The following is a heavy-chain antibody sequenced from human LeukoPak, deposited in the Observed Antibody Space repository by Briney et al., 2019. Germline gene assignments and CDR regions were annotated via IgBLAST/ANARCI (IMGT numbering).Heavy chain of an antibody. J-gene: IGHJ4*02. D-gene: IGHD1-26*01. CDR3: ARVRSGSLDY. Sequence: GGSLRLSCAASGFTFSSYSMNWVRQAPGKGLEWVSFIRSSSSDIYYADSVRGRFTISRDNAKNSLYLQMDSLRAEDTAVYYCARVRSGSLDYWGQGTLVTVSS. CDR1: GFTFSSYS. CDR2: IRSSSSDI. V-gene: IGHV3-21*01.